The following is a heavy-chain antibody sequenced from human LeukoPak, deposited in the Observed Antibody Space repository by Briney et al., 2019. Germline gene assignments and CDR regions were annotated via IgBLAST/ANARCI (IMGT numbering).Heavy chain of an antibody. V-gene: IGHV4-34*01. CDR1: GDSISSYY. CDR3: ARVAHYCSSTSCYAGWFDP. D-gene: IGHD2-2*01. Sequence: PSETLSLTCTVSGDSISSYYWSWIRQPPGKGLEWIGEIHHSGSTNNNPSLKSRVTISLDTSKNQFSLKLSSVTAADTAVYYCARVAHYCSSTSCYAGWFDPWGQGTLVTVSS. CDR2: IHHSGST. J-gene: IGHJ5*02.